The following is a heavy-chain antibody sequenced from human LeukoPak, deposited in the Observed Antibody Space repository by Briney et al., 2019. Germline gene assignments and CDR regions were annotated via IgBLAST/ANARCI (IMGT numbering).Heavy chain of an antibody. Sequence: EASVKVSCKASGYTFSSNGISWVRQAPGQGLEWMGWISGYNGDTRYAQKVQGRVTMTTDTSTRTAYMELRSLRSDDTAVYYCARAGVALSLGASYFDFWGQGTLVTVSS. CDR2: ISGYNGDT. CDR1: GYTFSSNG. D-gene: IGHD3-16*01. CDR3: ARAGVALSLGASYFDF. V-gene: IGHV1-18*01. J-gene: IGHJ4*02.